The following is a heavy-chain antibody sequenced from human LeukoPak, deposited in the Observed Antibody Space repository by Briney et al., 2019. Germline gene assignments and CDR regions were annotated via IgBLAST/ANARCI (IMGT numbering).Heavy chain of an antibody. J-gene: IGHJ4*02. Sequence: TAGGSLRLSCAASGFTFSDYYMSWIRQAPGKGLEWVSYISSSGSTIYYADSVKGRFTISRDNAKNSLYLQMNRLRAEDTAVYYCARDSPSYYYGSGSYYPDYWGQGTLVTVSS. V-gene: IGHV3-11*01. D-gene: IGHD3-10*01. CDR3: ARDSPSYYYGSGSYYPDY. CDR2: ISSSGSTI. CDR1: GFTFSDYY.